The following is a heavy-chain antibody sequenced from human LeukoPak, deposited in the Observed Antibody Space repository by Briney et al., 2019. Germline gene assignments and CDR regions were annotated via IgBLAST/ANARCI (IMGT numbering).Heavy chain of an antibody. V-gene: IGHV4-59*01. Sequence: SETLSLTCTVSGGSISGYYWSWIRQPPGKGLEWIGYIYNSGSTKYNPSVRGRVTTSVDKSKNQFSLRLESVTAADTAVYYCARDLKENGSSGYHAFDMWGQGTMVIVSS. J-gene: IGHJ3*02. D-gene: IGHD3-22*01. CDR1: GGSISGYY. CDR2: IYNSGST. CDR3: ARDLKENGSSGYHAFDM.